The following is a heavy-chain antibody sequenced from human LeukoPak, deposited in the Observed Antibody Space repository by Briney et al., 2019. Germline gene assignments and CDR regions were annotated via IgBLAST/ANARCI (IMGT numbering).Heavy chain of an antibody. CDR1: AGSISSSSYD. Sequence: PSETLSLTCTVSAGSISSSSYDWGWIRQHPGKGLEWSGSIYYSGSTYYNPSLKSRVTISVDTSKNQFSLKLSSVTAADTAVYYCARDPTSGSQSIRDYWGQGTLVTVSS. V-gene: IGHV4-39*07. D-gene: IGHD1-26*01. CDR3: ARDPTSGSQSIRDY. J-gene: IGHJ4*02. CDR2: IYYSGST.